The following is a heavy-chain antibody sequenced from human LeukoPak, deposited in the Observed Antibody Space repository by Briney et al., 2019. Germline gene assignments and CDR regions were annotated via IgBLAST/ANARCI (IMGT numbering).Heavy chain of an antibody. V-gene: IGHV3-21*01. CDR1: GFTFSTFG. Sequence: GGSLRLSCAASGFTFSTFGMSWVRQSPGKGLEWVSSTSSRSSYIYYADSVKGRFTISRDNAKNSLYLQMNSLRAEDTAVYYCARDPLITYYYDSSGNHADWFDPWGQGTLVTVPS. J-gene: IGHJ5*02. CDR3: ARDPLITYYYDSSGNHADWFDP. D-gene: IGHD3-22*01. CDR2: TSSRSSYI.